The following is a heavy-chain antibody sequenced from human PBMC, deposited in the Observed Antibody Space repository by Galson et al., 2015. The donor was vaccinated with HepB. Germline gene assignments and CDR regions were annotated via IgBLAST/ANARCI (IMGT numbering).Heavy chain of an antibody. Sequence: SLRLSCAASGFTFNRYAMHWVRQAPGKGLEWVAVISYDGSNKYYADSVKGRFSISRDDSKNTLYLQLNSLRAEDTATYYCARGPSSAISPSAFDIWGRGTMVTVSS. V-gene: IGHV3-30-3*01. CDR3: ARGPSSAISPSAFDI. CDR2: ISYDGSNK. CDR1: GFTFNRYA. J-gene: IGHJ3*02. D-gene: IGHD2/OR15-2a*01.